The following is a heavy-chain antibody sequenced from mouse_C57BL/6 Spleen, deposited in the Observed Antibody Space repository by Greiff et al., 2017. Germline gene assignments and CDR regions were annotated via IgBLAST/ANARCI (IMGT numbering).Heavy chain of an antibody. J-gene: IGHJ3*01. Sequence: QVQLQQSGPELVKPGASVKISCKASGYAFSSSWMNWVKQRPGKGLEWIGRIYPGDGDTNYNGKFKGKATLTADKSSSTAYMQLSSLTSEDSAVYFCARWAMGGFADWGQGTLVTVSA. CDR1: GYAFSSSW. V-gene: IGHV1-82*01. CDR3: ARWAMGGFAD. CDR2: IYPGDGDT.